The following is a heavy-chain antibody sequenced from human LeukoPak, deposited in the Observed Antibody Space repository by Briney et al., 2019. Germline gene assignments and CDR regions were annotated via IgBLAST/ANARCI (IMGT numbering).Heavy chain of an antibody. D-gene: IGHD3-10*01. CDR3: ARALTYYYGSGFCY. V-gene: IGHV4-34*01. CDR1: GESFSGYY. J-gene: IGHJ4*02. Sequence: SETLSLTCAVYGESFSGYYWSWIRQPPGKGLEWIGEINHSGSASYNPSLKSRVITSAGTSKNQFSLRLRSVTAADTAVYYCARALTYYYGSGFCYWGQGTLVTVSS. CDR2: INHSGSA.